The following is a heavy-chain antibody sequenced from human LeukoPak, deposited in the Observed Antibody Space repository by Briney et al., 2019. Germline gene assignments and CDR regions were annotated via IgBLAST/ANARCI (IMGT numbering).Heavy chain of an antibody. CDR2: VSLEGSNK. D-gene: IGHD3-10*01. V-gene: IGHV3-30*18. CDR3: AKDMGYYYGSGSYPPENDY. CDR1: GFTCSRYG. J-gene: IGHJ4*02. Sequence: PGGSLILCCASSGFTCSRYGMHWVRQAPGKGVEWVAVVSLEGSNKYCADAGKGQCTSSRDNSKNTPSTQMNSLRAEDTAVYYCAKDMGYYYGSGSYPPENDYWGQGTLVTVSS.